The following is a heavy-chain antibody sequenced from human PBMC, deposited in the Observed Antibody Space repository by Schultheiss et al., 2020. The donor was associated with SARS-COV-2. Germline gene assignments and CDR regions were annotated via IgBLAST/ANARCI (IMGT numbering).Heavy chain of an antibody. CDR3: AREALVNDYFDY. D-gene: IGHD2-8*02. CDR1: GGSFSGYY. J-gene: IGHJ4*02. CDR2: IYYSGST. V-gene: IGHV4-59*12. Sequence: SETLSLTCAVYGGSFSGYYWSWIRQPPGKGLEWIGYIYYSGSTYYNPSLKSRVTISVDTSKNQFSLKLSSVTAADTAVYYCAREALVNDYFDYWGQGTLVTVSS.